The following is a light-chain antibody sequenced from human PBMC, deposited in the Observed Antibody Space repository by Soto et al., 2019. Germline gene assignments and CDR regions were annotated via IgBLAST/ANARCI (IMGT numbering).Light chain of an antibody. CDR3: QKYNSYSPRT. Sequence: DVQLTQAPSTPSASVGDRVNITRRASQSIGNWLAWYQQKPGKAPNLLIYDASTLENGVPSRFSGSASGTDFTLTISSLQPYDLATYYCQKYNSYSPRTVGHGNKVDIK. V-gene: IGKV1-5*01. CDR1: QSIGNW. J-gene: IGKJ1*01. CDR2: DAS.